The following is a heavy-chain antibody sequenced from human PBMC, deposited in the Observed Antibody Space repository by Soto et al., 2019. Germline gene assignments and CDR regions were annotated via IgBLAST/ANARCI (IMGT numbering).Heavy chain of an antibody. CDR1: GFSFSSYD. Sequence: QVQLVESGGGGVQPGTSLRLSCAASGFSFSSYDIHWVRQAPGKGLEWVAVIWYDGSNKYYADSVKGRFIISRDNSKNTLYLQMNSLRADDTAVYYCARGYSSSRDLGYWGQGTLVTVSS. CDR2: IWYDGSNK. CDR3: ARGYSSSRDLGY. V-gene: IGHV3-33*01. J-gene: IGHJ4*02. D-gene: IGHD6-13*01.